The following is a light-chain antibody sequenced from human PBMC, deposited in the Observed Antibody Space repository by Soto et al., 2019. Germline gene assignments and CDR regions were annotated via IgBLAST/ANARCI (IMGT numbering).Light chain of an antibody. J-gene: IGKJ3*01. CDR1: QSVSSY. CDR2: DAS. CDR3: QQYEDLPST. V-gene: IGKV3-11*01. Sequence: EIVLTQSPATLSLSPGERATLSCRASQSVSSYLAWYQQKPGQAPRLLIYDASNRATGIPARFSGSGSGTDFTLTISSLEPEDFAVYYCQQYEDLPSTFGPGTKVNI.